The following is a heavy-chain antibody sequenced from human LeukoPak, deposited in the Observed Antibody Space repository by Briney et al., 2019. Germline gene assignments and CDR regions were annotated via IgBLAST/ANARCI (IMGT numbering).Heavy chain of an antibody. Sequence: ASVKVSCKASGYTFTSYDINWERHATGQGLEWMGWMNPNSGNTGYAQKFQGRVTMTRNTSISTAYMELSSLRSEDTAVYYCARVRGPSKGILDIVVVPAANARTFDPWGQGTLVTVSS. CDR2: MNPNSGNT. V-gene: IGHV1-8*02. CDR1: GYTFTSYD. J-gene: IGHJ5*02. D-gene: IGHD2-2*01. CDR3: ARVRGPSKGILDIVVVPAANARTFDP.